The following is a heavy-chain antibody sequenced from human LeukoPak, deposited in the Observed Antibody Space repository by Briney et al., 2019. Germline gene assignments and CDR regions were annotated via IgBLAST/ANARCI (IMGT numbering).Heavy chain of an antibody. Sequence: GGSLRLSCAASGFTFRRFSMNWVRQAPGKGLEWVSAISGSGTYMYYADSVKGRFTISRDNANNSLYLQMDSLRAEDTAVYYCAKDVRSDYFDSWGQGTLVTVSS. CDR1: GFTFRRFS. CDR3: AKDVRSDYFDS. V-gene: IGHV3-21*01. CDR2: ISGSGTYM. J-gene: IGHJ4*02.